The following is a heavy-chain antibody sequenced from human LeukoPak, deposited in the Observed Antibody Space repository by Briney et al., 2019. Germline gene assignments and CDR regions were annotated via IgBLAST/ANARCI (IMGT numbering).Heavy chain of an antibody. J-gene: IGHJ4*02. V-gene: IGHV3-74*01. CDR3: AREEEMATNADY. CDR2: INGDGSAT. D-gene: IGHD5-24*01. Sequence: GGSLRLSCAASGFTFRRHWMHWVRQAPGKGLVWVSRINGDGSATYYADSVKGRFSISRDNPKNTLYLHMHSLRADDTAVYYCAREEEMATNADYWGQGTLVTVSS. CDR1: GFTFRRHW.